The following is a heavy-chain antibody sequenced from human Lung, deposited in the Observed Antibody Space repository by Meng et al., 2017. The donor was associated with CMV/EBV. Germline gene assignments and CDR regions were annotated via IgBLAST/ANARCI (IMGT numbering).Heavy chain of an antibody. D-gene: IGHD2-21*01. J-gene: IGHJ4*02. CDR2: ISTSGSTI. CDR1: GFTFANYE. Sequence: GGSLRLXCTASGFTFANYEMNWVRQAPGKGLEWIAYISTSGSTIYYADSVKGRFIISRDDAENSVYLQMNSLTDEDTALYYCARKEINCGGDCYVYWGQGTXVTVSS. CDR3: ARKEINCGGDCYVY. V-gene: IGHV3-48*03.